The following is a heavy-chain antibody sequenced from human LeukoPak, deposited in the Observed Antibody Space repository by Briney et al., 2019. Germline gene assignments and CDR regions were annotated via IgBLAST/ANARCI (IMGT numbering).Heavy chain of an antibody. J-gene: IGHJ3*02. V-gene: IGHV3-74*01. Sequence: GGSLRLSCAASGFTFSSYWMHWVRQAPGKGLEWLSRINSDGSSSSYADSVKGRFTISRDNAKNTLYLQKNSLRAEDTAVYYCARLFWSGLDAFGIWGQGTMVTVSS. D-gene: IGHD3-3*01. CDR3: ARLFWSGLDAFGI. CDR1: GFTFSSYW. CDR2: INSDGSSS.